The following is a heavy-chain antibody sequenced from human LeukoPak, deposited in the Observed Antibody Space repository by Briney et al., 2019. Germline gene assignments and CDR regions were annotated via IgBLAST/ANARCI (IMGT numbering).Heavy chain of an antibody. V-gene: IGHV3-9*01. J-gene: IGHJ6*02. Sequence: PGGSLRLSCAASGFTFDDYAMHWVRQAPGKGLGWVSGISWNSGSIGYADSVKGRFTISRDNAKNSLYLQMNSLRAEDTALYYCAKEYCTNGVCYYYGMDVWGQGTTVTVSS. CDR2: ISWNSGSI. CDR1: GFTFDDYA. CDR3: AKEYCTNGVCYYYGMDV. D-gene: IGHD2-8*01.